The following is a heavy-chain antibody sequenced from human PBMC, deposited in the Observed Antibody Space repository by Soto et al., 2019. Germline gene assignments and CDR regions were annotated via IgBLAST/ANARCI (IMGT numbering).Heavy chain of an antibody. CDR1: GYTFTTSA. CDR2: INAGNGYT. V-gene: IGHV1-3*01. D-gene: IGHD6-13*01. J-gene: IGHJ4*02. CDR3: ARGIAPYYFDY. Sequence: ASVKVSCKTSGYTFTTSAMHWVRQAPGQRLEWMGYINAGNGYTKYSQKFQGRVTITRDTSASTAYMELSSLRSEDTAVYYCARGIAPYYFDYWGQGTLVTVSS.